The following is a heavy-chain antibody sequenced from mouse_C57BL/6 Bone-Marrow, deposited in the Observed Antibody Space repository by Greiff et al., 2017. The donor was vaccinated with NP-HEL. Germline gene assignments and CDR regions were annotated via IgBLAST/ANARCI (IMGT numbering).Heavy chain of an antibody. D-gene: IGHD1-1*01. Sequence: QVQLKQPGAELVKPGASVKLSCKASGYTFTSYWMHWVKQRPGQGLEWIGMIHPNSGSTNYNEKFKSKATLTVDKSSSTAYMQLSSLTSEDSAVYYCARYYYGSEAMDYWGQGTSVTVSS. J-gene: IGHJ4*01. V-gene: IGHV1-64*01. CDR3: ARYYYGSEAMDY. CDR2: IHPNSGST. CDR1: GYTFTSYW.